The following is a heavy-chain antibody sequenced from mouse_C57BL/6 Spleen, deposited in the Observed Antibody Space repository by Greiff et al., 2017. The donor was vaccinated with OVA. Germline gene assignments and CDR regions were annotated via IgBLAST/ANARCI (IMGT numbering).Heavy chain of an antibody. CDR1: GYTFTSYW. J-gene: IGHJ3*01. Sequence: QVQLKQPGAELVKPGASVKLSCKASGYTFTSYWMHWVKQRPGRGLEWIGRIDPNSGGTKYNEKFKSKATLTVDKPSSTAYMQLSSLTSEDSAVYYCARGDHYGSSSFAYWGQGTLVTVSA. V-gene: IGHV1-72*01. CDR3: ARGDHYGSSSFAY. D-gene: IGHD1-1*01. CDR2: IDPNSGGT.